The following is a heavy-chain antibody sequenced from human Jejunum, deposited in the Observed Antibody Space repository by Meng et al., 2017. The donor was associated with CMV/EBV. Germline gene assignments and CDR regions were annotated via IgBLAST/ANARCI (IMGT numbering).Heavy chain of an antibody. J-gene: IGHJ4*02. CDR1: ISSSSYY. V-gene: IGHV4-39*01. CDR3: ARQNRYCSGGICYRYFDY. D-gene: IGHD2-15*01. CDR2: VFDSGSD. Sequence: ISSSSYYWGWLRQPPGQGLEFIGSVFDSGSDYFTPSLRSRVTMPVDTSKNQFSLRLTSVTAADTAAYYCARQNRYCSGGICYRYFDYWGQGALVTVSS.